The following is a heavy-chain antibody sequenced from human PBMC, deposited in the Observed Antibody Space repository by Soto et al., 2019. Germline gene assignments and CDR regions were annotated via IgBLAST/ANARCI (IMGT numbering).Heavy chain of an antibody. CDR3: ARGLGYCSSTSCPQEHYYYGMDV. J-gene: IGHJ6*02. V-gene: IGHV1-8*01. D-gene: IGHD2-2*01. Sequence: ASVKVSCKASGYTFTSYDINWVRQATGQGLEWMGWMNPNSGNTGYAQKFQGRVTMTRNTSISTAYMELSSLRSEDTAVYYCARGLGYCSSTSCPQEHYYYGMDVWGQGTTVTVSS. CDR2: MNPNSGNT. CDR1: GYTFTSYD.